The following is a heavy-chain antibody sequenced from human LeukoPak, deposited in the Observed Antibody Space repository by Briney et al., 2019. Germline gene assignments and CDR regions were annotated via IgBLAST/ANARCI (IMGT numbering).Heavy chain of an antibody. D-gene: IGHD3-10*01. CDR1: GGTFSSYA. V-gene: IGHV1-69*13. J-gene: IGHJ3*02. CDR3: AGGLLDFAFDI. Sequence: AASVKVSCKASGGTFSSYAISWVRQAPGQGLEWMGGIIPIFGTANYAQKFQGRVTITADESTSTAYMELSSLRSEDTAVYYCAGGLLDFAFDIWGQGTMVTVSS. CDR2: IIPIFGTA.